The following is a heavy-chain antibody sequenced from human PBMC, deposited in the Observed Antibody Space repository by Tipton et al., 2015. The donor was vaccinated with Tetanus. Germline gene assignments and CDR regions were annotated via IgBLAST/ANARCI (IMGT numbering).Heavy chain of an antibody. CDR1: GGSISSSSYY. Sequence: TLSLTCTVSGGSISSSSYYWGWIRQPPGKGLEWIGSIYYSGSTYYNPSLKSRATISVDTSKNQFSLKLSSVTAADTAVYYCASPYGDYVWYFDLWGRGTLVTVSS. D-gene: IGHD4-17*01. V-gene: IGHV4-39*01. CDR3: ASPYGDYVWYFDL. J-gene: IGHJ2*01. CDR2: IYYSGST.